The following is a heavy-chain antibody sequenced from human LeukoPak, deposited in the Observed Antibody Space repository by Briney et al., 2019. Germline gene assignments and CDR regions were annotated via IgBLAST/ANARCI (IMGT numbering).Heavy chain of an antibody. J-gene: IGHJ5*02. CDR1: GDSINNDGYH. D-gene: IGHD5-12*01. CDR3: ARYSGYDEPSNNLFDP. CDR2: IHNSGGT. V-gene: IGHV4-31*03. Sequence: KTSETLSLTCTVSGDSINNDGYHWTWIRQPPGKGLEWIGYIHNSGGTAYNPSLRSRVSISLDTSLNQFSLTLHSVTAADTAVYDCARYSGYDEPSNNLFDPWGQGTLVSVSS.